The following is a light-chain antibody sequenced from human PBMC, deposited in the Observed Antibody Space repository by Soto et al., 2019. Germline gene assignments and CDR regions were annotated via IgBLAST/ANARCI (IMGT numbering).Light chain of an antibody. CDR1: QGISNY. J-gene: IGKJ1*01. CDR2: AAS. V-gene: IGKV1-27*01. CDR3: QNYNIAPPT. Sequence: DIQMTQSPSSLSASVGDRVTIPCRASQGISNYLAWYQQKPGKVPKLLIYAASTLQSGVPSRFSGSGSGTDFTLIISSLQPEDVATYYCQNYNIAPPTFGQGTKVEIK.